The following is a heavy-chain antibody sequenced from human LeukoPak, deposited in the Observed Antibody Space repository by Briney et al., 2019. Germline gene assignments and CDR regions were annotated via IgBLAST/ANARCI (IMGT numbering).Heavy chain of an antibody. CDR3: ARGSLWSGYSYFDY. Sequence: SETLSLTCTVSGGSISSYYWSWIRQPPGKGLEWIGYIHYSGSTNYNPSLKSRVTISVDTSKNQFSLKLSSVTAADTAVYYCARGSLWSGYSYFDYWGQGTLVTVSS. V-gene: IGHV4-59*01. J-gene: IGHJ4*02. D-gene: IGHD3-3*01. CDR2: IHYSGST. CDR1: GGSISSYY.